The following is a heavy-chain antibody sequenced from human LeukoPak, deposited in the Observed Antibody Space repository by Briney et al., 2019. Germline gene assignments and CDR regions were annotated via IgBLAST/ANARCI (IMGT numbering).Heavy chain of an antibody. Sequence: GESLKISCKGSGSSFTSYWISWVRQLPGKGLEWMGRIDPSDSYTNYSPSFQGHATISADKSISTAYLQWSSLKASDTAMYYCARGSGYYYGSGSYYTPFDYWGQGTLVTVSS. CDR1: GSSFTSYW. J-gene: IGHJ4*02. D-gene: IGHD3-10*01. CDR2: IDPSDSYT. V-gene: IGHV5-10-1*01. CDR3: ARGSGYYYGSGSYYTPFDY.